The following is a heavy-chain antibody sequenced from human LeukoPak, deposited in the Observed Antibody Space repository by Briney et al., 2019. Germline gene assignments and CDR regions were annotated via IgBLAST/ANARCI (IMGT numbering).Heavy chain of an antibody. D-gene: IGHD3-22*01. CDR2: INPNSGGT. V-gene: IGHV1-2*06. Sequence: ASVKVSCKASGYTFTDYYMHWVRQAPGQGLEWMGRINPNSGGTNYAQKFQGRVTMTRDTSISTAYMELSRLRSDDTAVYYCAREAKDYYDSSGYYYVFDYWGQGTLVTVSS. J-gene: IGHJ4*02. CDR1: GYTFTDYY. CDR3: AREAKDYYDSSGYYYVFDY.